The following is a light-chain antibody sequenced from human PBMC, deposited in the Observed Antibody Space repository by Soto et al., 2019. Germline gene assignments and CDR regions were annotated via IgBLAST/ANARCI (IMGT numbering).Light chain of an antibody. CDR3: QQYNNWPPLT. CDR2: GAS. J-gene: IGKJ4*01. CDR1: QSVSTN. V-gene: IGKV3-15*01. Sequence: EIVMTQSPATLSVSPGDRATLSYRASQSVSTNLAWYHQKPGQAPRLPIYGASTRATGIPARFSGSGSGTEFTLTISSLQSEDFAVYYCQQYNNWPPLTFGGGTKVEIK.